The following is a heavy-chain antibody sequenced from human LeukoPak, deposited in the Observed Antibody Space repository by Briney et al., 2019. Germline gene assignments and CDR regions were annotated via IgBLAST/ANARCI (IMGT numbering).Heavy chain of an antibody. CDR1: GFTFSSYA. D-gene: IGHD6-19*01. Sequence: GGSLRLSCAASGFTFSSYAVHWVRQGPGKGLEWVAVISYDGSNKYYADSVKGRFTISRDNSKNTLYLQMNSLRAEDTAVYYCAKDIEEWLVKGGGCFDYWGQGTLVTVSS. CDR2: ISYDGSNK. J-gene: IGHJ4*02. V-gene: IGHV3-30*04. CDR3: AKDIEEWLVKGGGCFDY.